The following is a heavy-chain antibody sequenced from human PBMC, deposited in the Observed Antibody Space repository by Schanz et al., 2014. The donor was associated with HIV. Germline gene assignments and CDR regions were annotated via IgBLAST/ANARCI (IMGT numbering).Heavy chain of an antibody. CDR2: IIPIFGTR. Sequence: QVQLLQSGAEVKKPGSSVKVSCKASGGNFSSYGISWVRQAPGQGLEWMGGIIPIFGTRNYAQKFQVRVTFTADKFTGTAYMELSSLRSEDTAVYYCATCLITIGCSSWGQGTLVTVSS. CDR1: GGNFSSYG. J-gene: IGHJ5*02. CDR3: ATCLITIGCSS. V-gene: IGHV1-69*06. D-gene: IGHD1-1*01.